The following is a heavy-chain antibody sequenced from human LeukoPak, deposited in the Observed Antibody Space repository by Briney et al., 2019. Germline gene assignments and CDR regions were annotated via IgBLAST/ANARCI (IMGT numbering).Heavy chain of an antibody. J-gene: IGHJ1*01. V-gene: IGHV3-74*01. CDR3: ARAPSEIGGYYPEYFRH. D-gene: IGHD3-22*01. CDR1: GFTFSTYW. CDR2: IKSDGGT. Sequence: PGGSLRLSCAASGFTFSTYWMHWVRHAPGKGLVWASRIKSDGGTNYADSVKGRFTISRDNAKKTVSLQMNSLRPEDTGVYYCARAPSEIGGYYPEYFRHWGQGTLVTVSS.